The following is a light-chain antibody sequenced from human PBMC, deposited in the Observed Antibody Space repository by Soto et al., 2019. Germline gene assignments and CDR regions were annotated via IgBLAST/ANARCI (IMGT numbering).Light chain of an antibody. V-gene: IGLV2-14*01. J-gene: IGLJ1*01. Sequence: QSALTQPASVSGSPGQSITISCTGTSSDVGGYNYVSWYQQHPGKAPKLMIYDVSNRLSGASNRFSGSKSGKTASLTISGLQAQDEADYYCSSYPGSSTYVFGTGTKLTVL. CDR1: SSDVGGYNY. CDR2: DVS. CDR3: SSYPGSSTYV.